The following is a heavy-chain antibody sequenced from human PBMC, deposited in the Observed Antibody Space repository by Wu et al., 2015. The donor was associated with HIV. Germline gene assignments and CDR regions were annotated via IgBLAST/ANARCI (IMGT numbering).Heavy chain of an antibody. D-gene: IGHD1-26*01. CDR3: ARDYVGTNWFDP. V-gene: IGHV1-2*02. Sequence: QVQLVQSGAEVKKPGASVKVSCKASGYTFTANYIHWMRQAPGQGLEWMGWINPKSGGTNYAQKFRSRLTMTRDTSINTLYMELSGLTSDDTAMYFCARDYVGTNWFDPVGPGNLVTVAS. CDR2: INPKSGGT. J-gene: IGHJ5*02. CDR1: GYTFTANY.